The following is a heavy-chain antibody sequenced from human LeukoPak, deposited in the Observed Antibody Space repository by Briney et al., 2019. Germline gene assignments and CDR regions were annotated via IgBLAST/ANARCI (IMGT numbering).Heavy chain of an antibody. Sequence: SQTLSLTCTVSGGSISSGDYYWSWIRQPPGKGLEWIGYIYYSGSTYYNPSLKSRVTISVDTSKNQFSLKLSSVTAADTAVYYCARKLRGSRIVVITTPWFGPWGQGTLVTVSS. V-gene: IGHV4-30-4*08. CDR3: ARKLRGSRIVVITTPWFGP. J-gene: IGHJ5*02. CDR2: IYYSGST. D-gene: IGHD3-22*01. CDR1: GGSISSGDYY.